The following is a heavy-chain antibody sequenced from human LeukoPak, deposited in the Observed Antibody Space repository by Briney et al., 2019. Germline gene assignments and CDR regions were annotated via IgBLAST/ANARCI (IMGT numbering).Heavy chain of an antibody. CDR3: ARGGPTDLPY. CDR1: GGSISSSSYY. J-gene: IGHJ4*02. V-gene: IGHV4-39*07. CDR2: IYYSGST. D-gene: IGHD4-17*01. Sequence: SQTLSLTCTVSGGSISSSSYYWGWIRQPPGKGLEWIGSIYYSGSTYYNPSLKSRVTISVDTSKNQFSLKLSSVTAADTAVYYCARGGPTDLPYWGQGTLVTVSS.